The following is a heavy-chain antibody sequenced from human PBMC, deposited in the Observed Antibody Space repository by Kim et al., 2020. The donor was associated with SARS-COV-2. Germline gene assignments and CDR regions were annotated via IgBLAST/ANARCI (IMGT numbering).Heavy chain of an antibody. Sequence: GGSLRLSCAASGFTFSGSAIHWVRQASGKGLEWVGRIRTKAYTYATAYGASVTGRFTISRDDSKNTTYLQINSLKIEDTAVYYCTRPSGPQSGMDVWGHGTTVSVSS. CDR1: GFTFSGSA. J-gene: IGHJ6*02. V-gene: IGHV3-73*01. CDR3: TRPSGPQSGMDV. CDR2: IRTKAYTYAT. D-gene: IGHD3-10*01.